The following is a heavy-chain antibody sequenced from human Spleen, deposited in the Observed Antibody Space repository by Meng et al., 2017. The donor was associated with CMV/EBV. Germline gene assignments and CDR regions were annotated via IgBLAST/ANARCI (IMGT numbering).Heavy chain of an antibody. V-gene: IGHV1-2*02. CDR1: GYTVTGDY. J-gene: IGHJ4*02. CDR3: ARAARTLLPFDY. Sequence: KAAGYTVTGDYRHGGRQARGEGLEGMGWINPNSGGTNYEQKFQGRVTMTRDTSISTAYMELSRLRSDDTAVYYCARAARTLLPFDYWGQGTLVTVSS. D-gene: IGHD2-15*01. CDR2: INPNSGGT.